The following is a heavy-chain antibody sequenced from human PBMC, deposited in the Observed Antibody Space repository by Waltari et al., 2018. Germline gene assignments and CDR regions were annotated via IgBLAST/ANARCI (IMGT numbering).Heavy chain of an antibody. J-gene: IGHJ6*02. Sequence: QVQLQQWGAGLLKPSETLSLTCAVYGGSFSGYYWSWIRQPPGKGLEWIGEINHSGSTNYNPALKSRVTISVDTSKNQFSLKLSSVTAADTAVYYCASRRRQQLVLGLFHYYYYGMDVWGQGTTVTVSS. CDR3: ASRRRQQLVLGLFHYYYYGMDV. D-gene: IGHD6-13*01. V-gene: IGHV4-34*01. CDR2: INHSGST. CDR1: GGSFSGYY.